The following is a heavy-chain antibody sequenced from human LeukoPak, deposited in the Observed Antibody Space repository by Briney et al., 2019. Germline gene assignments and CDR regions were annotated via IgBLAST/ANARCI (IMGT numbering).Heavy chain of an antibody. V-gene: IGHV4-30-4*08. J-gene: IGHJ4*02. CDR2: ICYSGST. CDR3: ASGTSNNFDY. CDR1: GGSISSGDYY. Sequence: TSETLSLTCTVSGGSISSGDYYWSWIRQPPGKGLEWIGYICYSGSTYYNPSLKSRVTISVDTSKNQFSLKLSSVTAANTAVYYCASGTSNNFDYWGQGTLVTVSS. D-gene: IGHD1-1*01.